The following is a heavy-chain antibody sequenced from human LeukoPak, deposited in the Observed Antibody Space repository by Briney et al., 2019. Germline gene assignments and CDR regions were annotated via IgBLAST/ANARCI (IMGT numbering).Heavy chain of an antibody. V-gene: IGHV4-34*01. J-gene: IGHJ4*02. CDR2: INHSGTT. CDR3: ARDGSYCNGDSCFPLDY. Sequence: SETLSLTCAVSGGSFSDHYWSWIRQPPGQGLEWIGEINHSGTTNYNPSLKSRVTISVDTSKSQFSLKLTSVTAADTAVYYCARDGSYCNGDSCFPLDYWGQGTLVTVSS. CDR1: GGSFSDHY. D-gene: IGHD2-15*01.